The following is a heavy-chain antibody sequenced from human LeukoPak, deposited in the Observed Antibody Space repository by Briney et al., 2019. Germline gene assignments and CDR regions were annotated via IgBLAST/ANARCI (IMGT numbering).Heavy chain of an antibody. D-gene: IGHD2-21*02. J-gene: IGHJ4*02. V-gene: IGHV3-20*04. Sequence: GSLRLSCAASGFTFDDYGMSWVRQAPGKGLEWVSGINWNGGSTGYADSVKGRFTISRDNAKNSLYLQMNSLRAEDTALYYCARDCEKGGDCPYYFDYWGQGTLVTVSS. CDR1: GFTFDDYG. CDR3: ARDCEKGGDCPYYFDY. CDR2: INWNGGST.